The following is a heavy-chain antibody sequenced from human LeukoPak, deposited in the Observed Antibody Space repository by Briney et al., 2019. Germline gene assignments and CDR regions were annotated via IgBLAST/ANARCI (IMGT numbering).Heavy chain of an antibody. D-gene: IGHD3-9*01. CDR3: ARRAGRYFDWLSYYFDY. CDR1: GGSISSYY. V-gene: IGHV4-59*12. J-gene: IGHJ4*02. Sequence: PSETLSLTCTVSGGSISSYYWSWIRQPPGKGLEWIGYIYYSGSTNYNPSLKSRVTISVDTSKNQFSLKLSSVTAADTAVYYCARRAGRYFDWLSYYFDYWGQGTLVTVSS. CDR2: IYYSGST.